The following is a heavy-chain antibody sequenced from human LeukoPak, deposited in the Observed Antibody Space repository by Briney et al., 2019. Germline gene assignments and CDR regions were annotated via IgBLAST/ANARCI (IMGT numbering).Heavy chain of an antibody. CDR2: IYPGDSDT. J-gene: IGHJ4*02. CDR3: ARAALGYCSGGSCYSDMEDYFDH. CDR1: GYSFTSYW. V-gene: IGHV5-51*01. Sequence: GESLKISCKGSGYSFTSYWIGWVRQMPGKGLEWMGIIYPGDSDTRYSPSFQGQVTISADKSISTAYLQWSSLKASDTAMYYCARAALGYCSGGSCYSDMEDYFDHWGQGTLVTVSS. D-gene: IGHD2-15*01.